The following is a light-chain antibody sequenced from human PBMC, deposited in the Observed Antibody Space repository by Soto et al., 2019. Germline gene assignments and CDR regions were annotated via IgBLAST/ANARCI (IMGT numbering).Light chain of an antibody. CDR2: EVN. Sequence: QSVLTQPASVSGSPGQSITISCTGTSSDVGGYNYVSWYQQHPGKAPKLMIYEVNNRPSGVSNRFSGSKSGNTASLTISGLQPEDEADYYCSSYAGSSIDWVFGGGTKLTVL. CDR3: SSYAGSSIDWV. J-gene: IGLJ3*02. CDR1: SSDVGGYNY. V-gene: IGLV2-14*01.